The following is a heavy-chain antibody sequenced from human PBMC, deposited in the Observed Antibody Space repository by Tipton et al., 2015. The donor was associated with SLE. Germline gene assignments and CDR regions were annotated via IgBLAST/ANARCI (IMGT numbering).Heavy chain of an antibody. CDR1: GYSISSGYY. D-gene: IGHD6-19*01. CDR3: AREDVAGLPDY. Sequence: TLSLTCAVSGYSISSGYYWGWIRQPPGEGLEWIGSIYHSGSTYYTPSLKSRVTISVDTSKNQFSLKLSSVTAADTAVYYCAREDVAGLPDYWGQGTLVTVSS. CDR2: IYHSGST. J-gene: IGHJ4*02. V-gene: IGHV4-38-2*02.